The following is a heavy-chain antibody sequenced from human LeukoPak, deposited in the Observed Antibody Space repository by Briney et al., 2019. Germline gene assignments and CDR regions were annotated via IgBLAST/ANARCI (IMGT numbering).Heavy chain of an antibody. CDR3: ARRLSIGGSKFDP. CDR1: GGSISSGSYY. J-gene: IGHJ5*02. V-gene: IGHV4-61*02. CDR2: IYTSGST. Sequence: SETPSLTCTVSGGSISSGSYYWSWIRQPAGKGLEWIGRIYTSGSTNYNPSLKSRVTISVDTSKNQFSLKLTSVTAADTAVYYCARRLSIGGSKFDPWGQGTLVTVSS. D-gene: IGHD1-26*01.